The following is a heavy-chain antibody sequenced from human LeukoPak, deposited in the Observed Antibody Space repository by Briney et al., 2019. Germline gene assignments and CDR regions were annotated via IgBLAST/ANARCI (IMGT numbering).Heavy chain of an antibody. Sequence: GGSLRLSCAVSGFSVSNNYMNWVRQAPGKGLGWVSLIYSRSGTSYPDSVGGRFTISRNSSNNTLFLQMNSLRVEDTAVYYCARDPPGIAASGTYYWGQGTLVAVSS. CDR1: GFSVSNNY. CDR3: ARDPPGIAASGTYY. D-gene: IGHD6-13*01. V-gene: IGHV3-53*01. J-gene: IGHJ4*02. CDR2: IYSRSGT.